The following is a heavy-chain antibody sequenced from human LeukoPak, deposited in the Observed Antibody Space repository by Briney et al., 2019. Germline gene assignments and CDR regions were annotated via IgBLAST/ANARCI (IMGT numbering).Heavy chain of an antibody. Sequence: SETLSLTCAVYGGSFSGYYWSWIRQPPGKGLEWIGEINHSGSTNYNPSLKSRVTISVDTSKNQFSLKLSSVTAADTAVYYCASSTVVRSFDYWGQGTLVTVSP. V-gene: IGHV4-34*01. CDR3: ASSTVVRSFDY. CDR2: INHSGST. D-gene: IGHD4-23*01. CDR1: GGSFSGYY. J-gene: IGHJ4*02.